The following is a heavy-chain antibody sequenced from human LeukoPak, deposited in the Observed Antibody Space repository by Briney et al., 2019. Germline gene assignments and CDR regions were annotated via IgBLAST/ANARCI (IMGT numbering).Heavy chain of an antibody. Sequence: GGSLRLSRAASGFIFNSYCMHWVRQAPGKGLVCVSRINSYGSSTSYADSVKGRFTISRDNAKNTLYLQMNSLRAEDTAVYYCARDTVIPYSQVGTTKDWGQGTLVTVSS. CDR1: GFIFNSYC. CDR3: ARDTVIPYSQVGTTKD. V-gene: IGHV3-74*01. D-gene: IGHD1-26*01. J-gene: IGHJ4*02. CDR2: INSYGSST.